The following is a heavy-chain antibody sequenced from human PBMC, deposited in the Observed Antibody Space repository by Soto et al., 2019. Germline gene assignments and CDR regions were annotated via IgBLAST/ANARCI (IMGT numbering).Heavy chain of an antibody. CDR1: GFTVSSNY. V-gene: IGHV3-53*01. CDR2: IYSGGST. J-gene: IGHJ6*02. CDR3: ARDRWRYYYDSSGYYSFDYYYYGMDV. Sequence: GGSLRLSCAASGFTVSSNYMSWVRQAPGKGLEWVSVIYSGGSTYYADSVKGRFTISRDNSKNTLYLQMNSLRAEDTALYYCARDRWRYYYDSSGYYSFDYYYYGMDVCGQGTTVTVSS. D-gene: IGHD3-22*01.